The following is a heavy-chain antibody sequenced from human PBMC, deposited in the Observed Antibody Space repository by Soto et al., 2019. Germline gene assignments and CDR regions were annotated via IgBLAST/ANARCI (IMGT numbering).Heavy chain of an antibody. V-gene: IGHV3-74*01. D-gene: IGHD3-10*01. CDR2: ISDDGSTI. Sequence: EVQLVESGGGLVQPGGSLRLSCAASGFVFSMYWMHWVRQAPGKGLERVSRISDDGSTIHYADSVKGRFSISRDNAQNILFLEMTALRDDDTAVYYCVRGPRPSSVGTGAFWGQGSPVTVSS. CDR1: GFVFSMYW. CDR3: VRGPRPSSVGTGAF. J-gene: IGHJ4*02.